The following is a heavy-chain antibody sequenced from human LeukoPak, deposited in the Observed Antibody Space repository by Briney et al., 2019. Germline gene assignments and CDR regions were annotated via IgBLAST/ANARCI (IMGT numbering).Heavy chain of an antibody. J-gene: IGHJ6*03. CDR3: AREGERYSSSWPHYYYMDV. Sequence: SQTLSLTRAISGDSVSSNSAAWNWIRQSPSRGLEWLGRTYYRSKWYNDYAVSVKSRITINPDTSKNQFSLQLNSVTPEDTAVYYCAREGERYSSSWPHYYYMDVWGKGTTVTVSS. D-gene: IGHD6-13*01. CDR1: GDSVSSNSAA. V-gene: IGHV6-1*01. CDR2: TYYRSKWYN.